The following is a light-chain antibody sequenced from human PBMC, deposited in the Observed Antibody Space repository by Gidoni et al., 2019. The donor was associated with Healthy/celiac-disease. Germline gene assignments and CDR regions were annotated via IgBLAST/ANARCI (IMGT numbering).Light chain of an antibody. J-gene: IGKJ1*01. CDR1: QGSSSY. V-gene: IGKV1-8*01. CDR3: RQYYSYPRT. CDR2: AAT. Sequence: AIRMTPSPSSFSASTGDRVTLTCRASQGSSSYLAWYQQKPGKAPKLLIYAATPLQSGVRSRFSGSGSETDFTLTISCLQAEDFSTYYCRQYYSYPRTFGQGTKVEIK.